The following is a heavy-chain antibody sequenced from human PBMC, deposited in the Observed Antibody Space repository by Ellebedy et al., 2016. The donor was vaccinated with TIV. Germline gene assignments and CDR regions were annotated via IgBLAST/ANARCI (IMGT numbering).Heavy chain of an antibody. J-gene: IGHJ5*02. CDR1: GGTFSSYA. V-gene: IGHV1-69*05. Sequence: SVKVSXXASGGTFSSYAISWVRQAPGQGLEWMGGIIPIFGTANYAQKFQGRVTMTRDTSTSTAYMELSNLRSEDTAIYYCARGGGSYPGVNWFDPWGQGTLVTVSS. CDR2: IIPIFGTA. D-gene: IGHD1-26*01. CDR3: ARGGGSYPGVNWFDP.